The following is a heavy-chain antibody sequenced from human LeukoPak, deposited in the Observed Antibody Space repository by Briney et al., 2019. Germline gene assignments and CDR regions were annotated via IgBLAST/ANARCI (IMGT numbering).Heavy chain of an antibody. V-gene: IGHV3-74*01. CDR3: LRGSGYYGDFDY. D-gene: IGHD3-3*01. CDR2: INSDGSSS. Sequence: GGSLRLSCAASGFAFGNYWMHWVRQAPGKGLVWVSRINSDGSSSDYADSVKGRFTISRDNAKNTLYLQMNSLRAEDTAVYYCLRGSGYYGDFDYWGQGILITVSS. J-gene: IGHJ4*02. CDR1: GFAFGNYW.